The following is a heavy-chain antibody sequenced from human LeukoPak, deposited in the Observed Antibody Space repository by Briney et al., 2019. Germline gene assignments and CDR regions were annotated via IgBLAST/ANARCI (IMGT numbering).Heavy chain of an antibody. J-gene: IGHJ3*02. V-gene: IGHV4-34*01. Sequence: SETLSLTCAVYGGSFSGYYSSWIRQPPGKGLEWIGEINHSGSTNYNPSLKSRVTISVDTSKNQFSLKLSSVTAADTAVYYCARVHYGGNSMDAFDIWGQGTMVTVSS. CDR2: INHSGST. CDR1: GGSFSGYY. CDR3: ARVHYGGNSMDAFDI. D-gene: IGHD4-23*01.